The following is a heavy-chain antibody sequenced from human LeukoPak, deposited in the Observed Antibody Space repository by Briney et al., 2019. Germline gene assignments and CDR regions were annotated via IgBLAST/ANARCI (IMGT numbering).Heavy chain of an antibody. J-gene: IGHJ4*02. CDR2: ISNSGATI. CDR1: GFTFSYYE. D-gene: IGHD6-13*01. CDR3: ARATFSSSGHSY. Sequence: GGSLRLSCAASGFTFSYYEMNWVRQAPGKGLEWVSYISNSGATIYYADSVKGRFTISRDNAKSSLFLQMNSLRAEDTGVYYCARATFSSSGHSYWGQGTLVIVSS. V-gene: IGHV3-48*03.